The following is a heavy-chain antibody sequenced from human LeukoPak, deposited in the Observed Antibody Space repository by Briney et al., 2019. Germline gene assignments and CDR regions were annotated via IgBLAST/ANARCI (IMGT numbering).Heavy chain of an antibody. Sequence: GGSLRLSCAASGFTFSSYAMSWVRQAPGKGLEWVSAISGSGGSTYYADSVKGRFTISRDNSKNTLYLQMNSLRAEDTAVYYCAKDIAQGYTYGSIEQDFWGQGTLVTVSS. CDR2: ISGSGGST. J-gene: IGHJ4*02. CDR1: GFTFSSYA. V-gene: IGHV3-23*01. CDR3: AKDIAQGYTYGSIEQDF. D-gene: IGHD5-18*01.